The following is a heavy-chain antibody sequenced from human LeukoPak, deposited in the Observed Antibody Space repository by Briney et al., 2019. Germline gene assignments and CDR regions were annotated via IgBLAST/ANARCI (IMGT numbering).Heavy chain of an antibody. CDR2: INPNSGGA. CDR1: GYTFTNYG. J-gene: IGHJ5*02. D-gene: IGHD3-22*01. V-gene: IGHV1-2*02. CDR3: ARVPIRRHYESTGYYYEDP. Sequence: ASVKVSCKASGYTFTNYGVSWVRQAPGQGLEWMGWINPNSGGANYAQKFQGRVTMTRDTSISTAYMELSRLRSDDTAVYYCARVPIRRHYESTGYYYEDPWGQGTLVTVSS.